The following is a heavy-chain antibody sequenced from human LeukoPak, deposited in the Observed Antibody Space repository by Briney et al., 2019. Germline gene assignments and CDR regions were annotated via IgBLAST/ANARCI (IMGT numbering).Heavy chain of an antibody. Sequence: SETLSLTCAVYGGSFSGYYWSWIRQPAGKGLEWIGRIYTSGSTNYNPSLKSRVTMSVDTSKNQFSLKLSSVTAADTAVYYCARGPQYEGFDYWGQGTLVTVSS. V-gene: IGHV4-59*10. J-gene: IGHJ4*02. CDR1: GGSFSGYY. D-gene: IGHD2-8*01. CDR3: ARGPQYEGFDY. CDR2: IYTSGST.